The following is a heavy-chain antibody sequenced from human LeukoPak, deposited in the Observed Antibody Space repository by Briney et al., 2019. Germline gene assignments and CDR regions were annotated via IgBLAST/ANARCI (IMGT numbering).Heavy chain of an antibody. D-gene: IGHD2-2*01. CDR3: ASGYCSSTSCLNFDY. Sequence: GGSLRLSCAASGFTFSSYSMNWVRQAPGRGREWVSYISSSSSTIYYADSVKGRFTISRDNAKNSLYLQMNSLRAEDTAVYYCASGYCSSTSCLNFDYWGQGTLVTVSS. J-gene: IGHJ4*02. V-gene: IGHV3-48*04. CDR2: ISSSSSTI. CDR1: GFTFSSYS.